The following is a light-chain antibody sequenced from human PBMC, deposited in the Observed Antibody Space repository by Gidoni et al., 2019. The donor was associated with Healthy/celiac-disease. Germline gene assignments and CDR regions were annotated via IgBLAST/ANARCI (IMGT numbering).Light chain of an antibody. CDR3: QQFNSYPT. CDR2: DAS. Sequence: AIQLTQSPSSLSASVGDRVTITCRASQGISSALAWYQQKPGKAPKLLIYDASSLESGVPSRFSGSGSGTDFTLTISSLQPEDFATYYCQQFNSYPTFXQXTRLXIK. CDR1: QGISSA. V-gene: IGKV1-13*02. J-gene: IGKJ5*01.